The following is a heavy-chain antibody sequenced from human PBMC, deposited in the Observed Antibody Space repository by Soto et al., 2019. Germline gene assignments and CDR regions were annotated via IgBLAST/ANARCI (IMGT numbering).Heavy chain of an antibody. CDR2: INHSGST. Sequence: SETLSLTCAVYGGSFSGYYWSWIRQPPGKGLEWIGEINHSGSTNYNPSLKSRVTISVDASKNQFSLKLSSVTAADTAVYYCARSGYCSSTSCYYYYYYGMDVWGQGTTVTVSS. J-gene: IGHJ6*02. CDR3: ARSGYCSSTSCYYYYYYGMDV. CDR1: GGSFSGYY. V-gene: IGHV4-34*01. D-gene: IGHD2-2*03.